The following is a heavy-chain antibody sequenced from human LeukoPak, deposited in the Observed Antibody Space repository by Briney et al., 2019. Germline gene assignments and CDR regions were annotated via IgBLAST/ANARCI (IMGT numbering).Heavy chain of an antibody. CDR2: TYYRSKWYN. Sequence: SQTLSLTCAISGDSVSSNSAAWNWIRQSPSRGLEWLGRTYYRSKWYNDYALSVKSRITISPDTSKNQFSLHLTSMTPEDTAVYYCASGITGTGYLDYWGQGTLVTVSS. CDR1: GDSVSSNSAA. J-gene: IGHJ4*02. CDR3: ASGITGTGYLDY. V-gene: IGHV6-1*01. D-gene: IGHD1-20*01.